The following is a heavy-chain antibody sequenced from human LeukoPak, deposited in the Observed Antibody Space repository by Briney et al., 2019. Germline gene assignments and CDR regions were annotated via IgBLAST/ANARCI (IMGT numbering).Heavy chain of an antibody. V-gene: IGHV4-34*01. CDR1: GGSHSGCY. CDR3: ASTHYYDSSGYYYGSFDY. D-gene: IGHD3-22*01. J-gene: IGHJ4*02. CDR2: INHSGST. Sequence: SETLSLTCAVYGGSHSGCYWSWIRQPPGKGLEWIGEINHSGSTNYNPSLKSRATISVDTSKNQFSLKLSSVTAADTAVYYCASTHYYDSSGYYYGSFDYWGQGTLVTVSS.